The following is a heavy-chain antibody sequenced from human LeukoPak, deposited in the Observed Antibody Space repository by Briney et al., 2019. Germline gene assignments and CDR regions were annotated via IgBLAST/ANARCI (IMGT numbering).Heavy chain of an antibody. CDR2: IDYSGYI. J-gene: IGHJ5*02. D-gene: IGHD3-3*01. CDR1: GGSISSGGY. CDR3: ARDLAIPIFGVDYRWFDP. Sequence: SETLSLTCSVSGGSISSGGYWSWIRQRPGKGLEWIAYIDYSGYIDYNASFGSRVSMSVDTSKNQFSLNLTSVTAADTAVYYCARDLAIPIFGVDYRWFDPWGQGTLVTVSS. V-gene: IGHV4-31*03.